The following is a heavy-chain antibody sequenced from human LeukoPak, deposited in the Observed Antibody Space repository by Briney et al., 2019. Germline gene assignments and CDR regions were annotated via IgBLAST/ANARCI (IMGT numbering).Heavy chain of an antibody. Sequence: PGGSLRLSCAASGFTFSTYAMNWVRQAPGKGLEWVSTINDGGGKTYYADSVRGRFTISRDSSKNSLYLQMNSLRAEDTAVYYCAKRGNYYRFDYWGQGTLVTVSS. D-gene: IGHD1-26*01. CDR3: AKRGNYYRFDY. J-gene: IGHJ4*02. CDR1: GFTFSTYA. CDR2: INDGGGKT. V-gene: IGHV3-23*01.